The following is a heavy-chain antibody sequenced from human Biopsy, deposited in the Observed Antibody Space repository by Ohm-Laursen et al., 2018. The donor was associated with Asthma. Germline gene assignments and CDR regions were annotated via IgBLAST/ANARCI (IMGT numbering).Heavy chain of an antibody. CDR3: ARAQDYYDSRGYYRSFDY. CDR2: IHHGGSS. J-gene: IGHJ4*02. CDR1: GGSVSSFHW. V-gene: IGHV4-4*02. D-gene: IGHD3-22*01. Sequence: TLSLTCTVSGGSVSSFHWWNWVRQPPGKGLEWIGEIHHGGSSNYNPSLKSRATIFLDKSTNQVSLSLASVTAADTAVYYCARAQDYYDSRGYYRSFDYWGQGTLVTVSS.